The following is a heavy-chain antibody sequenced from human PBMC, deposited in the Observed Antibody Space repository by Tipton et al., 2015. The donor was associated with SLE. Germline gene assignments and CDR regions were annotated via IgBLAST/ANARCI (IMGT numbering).Heavy chain of an antibody. V-gene: IGHV4-34*01. CDR3: ARGVLIAAAGWFDP. J-gene: IGHJ5*02. CDR1: GGSFSGYY. Sequence: TLSLTCAVYGGSFSGYYWSWIRQPPGKGLEWIGEISHSGSTNYNPSLKSRVTISVDTSKNQFSLKLSSVTAADTAVYYCARGVLIAAAGWFDPWGQGTLVTVSS. CDR2: ISHSGST. D-gene: IGHD6-13*01.